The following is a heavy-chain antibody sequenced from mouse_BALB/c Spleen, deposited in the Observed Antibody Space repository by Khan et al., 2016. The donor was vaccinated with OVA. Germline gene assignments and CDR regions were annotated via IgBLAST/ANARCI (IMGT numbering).Heavy chain of an antibody. CDR1: GYTFSSYW. V-gene: IGHV1-9*01. CDR3: ARGGYRGFAY. D-gene: IGHD2-2*01. CDR2: ILPGSGST. J-gene: IGHJ3*01. Sequence: QVQLQQSGAELMKPGASVKISCKATGYTFSSYWIEWLKQRPGHGLEWIGDILPGSGSTNYNQKFKGKATFTADTSSNTAYLPVSSLTSEDFAVYYRARGGYRGFAYWGQGTLLTVSA.